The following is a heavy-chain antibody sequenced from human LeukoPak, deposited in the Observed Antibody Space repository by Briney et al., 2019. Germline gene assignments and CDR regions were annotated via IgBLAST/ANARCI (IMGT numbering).Heavy chain of an antibody. CDR1: GFTFSSYG. J-gene: IGHJ4*02. Sequence: PGGSLRLSCAASGFTFSSYGMHWVRQAPGKGLEWVAFIRYDGSNKYYADSVKGRFTISRDNSKNTLYLQMNSLRAEDTAVYYCAKPPSRYCSGGSRYSDYWGQGTLVTVSS. D-gene: IGHD2-15*01. V-gene: IGHV3-30*02. CDR2: IRYDGSNK. CDR3: AKPPSRYCSGGSRYSDY.